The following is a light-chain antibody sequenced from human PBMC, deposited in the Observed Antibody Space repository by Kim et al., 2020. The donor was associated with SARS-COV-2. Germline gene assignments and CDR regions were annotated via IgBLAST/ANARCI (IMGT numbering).Light chain of an antibody. Sequence: LAPGERATLSCRASQSVTSNYLAWYQQKPGQAPRLLIYGASSRATGIPDRLSGSGSGTDFTLTISRLEPEDFAVYYCQQYDSSPRTFGQGTKVDIK. CDR1: QSVTSNY. CDR2: GAS. J-gene: IGKJ1*01. CDR3: QQYDSSPRT. V-gene: IGKV3-20*01.